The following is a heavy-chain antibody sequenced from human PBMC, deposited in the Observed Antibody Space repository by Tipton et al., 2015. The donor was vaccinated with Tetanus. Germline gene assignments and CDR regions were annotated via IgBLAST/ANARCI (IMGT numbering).Heavy chain of an antibody. V-gene: IGHV3-33*01. D-gene: IGHD2-15*01. Sequence: SLRLSCAASGFIFSSYGIHWVRQAPGKGLEWLAVSWYDGTDKYYADSVKGRFTISRDNSENTLYLQMNSLRVEGTALYYCAREAGCSGGSCFSGDFDTWGQGTQVTVSS. CDR1: GFIFSSYG. CDR2: SWYDGTDK. J-gene: IGHJ4*02. CDR3: AREAGCSGGSCFSGDFDT.